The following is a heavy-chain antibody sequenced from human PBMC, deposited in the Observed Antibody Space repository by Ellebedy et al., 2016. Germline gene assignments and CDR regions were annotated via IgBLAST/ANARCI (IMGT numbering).Heavy chain of an antibody. Sequence: ASVKVSXXASGYTFTGYYMHWVRQAPGQGLEWMGWINPNSGGTNYAQKFQGRVTMTRDTSISTAYMELSRLRSEDTAVYYCARATSFSYDFWSGYYGVGESYYYYMDVWGKGTTVTVSS. CDR3: ARATSFSYDFWSGYYGVGESYYYYMDV. V-gene: IGHV1-2*02. CDR1: GYTFTGYY. J-gene: IGHJ6*03. D-gene: IGHD3-3*01. CDR2: INPNSGGT.